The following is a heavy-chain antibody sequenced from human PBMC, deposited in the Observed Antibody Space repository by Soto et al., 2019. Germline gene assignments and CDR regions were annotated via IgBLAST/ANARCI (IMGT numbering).Heavy chain of an antibody. CDR2: ISHDGRST. CDR3: VKDRWVDS. Sequence: GGSLRLSCSASGFTFSTYAMHWVRQAPGKGLEYVSSISHDGRSTYYADSVKGRFTISRDNSKNTLYLQVSSLRAEDTAVYYCVKDRWVDSWGQGTLVTVSS. V-gene: IGHV3-64D*06. CDR1: GFTFSTYA. J-gene: IGHJ5*01.